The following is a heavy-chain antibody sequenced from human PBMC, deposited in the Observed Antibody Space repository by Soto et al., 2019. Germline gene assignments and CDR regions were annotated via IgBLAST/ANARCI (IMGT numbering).Heavy chain of an antibody. CDR3: ARAVGGPPSNLAY. CDR1: GYTFPSYA. V-gene: IGHV1-3*01. Sequence: ASVKVSWKASGYTFPSYAMHWVRPAPGQRLEWMGWIKAGNGNKKYSQKFQGRVTLTRDTSASTAYMELSSLRSEDTAVYYCARAVGGPPSNLAYWGQGTLVTVSS. CDR2: IKAGNGNK. J-gene: IGHJ4*02.